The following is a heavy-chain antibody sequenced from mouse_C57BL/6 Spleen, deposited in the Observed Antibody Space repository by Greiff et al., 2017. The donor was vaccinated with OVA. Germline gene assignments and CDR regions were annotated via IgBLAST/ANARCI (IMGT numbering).Heavy chain of an antibody. CDR3: ARPYSNYGAWFAY. D-gene: IGHD2-5*01. CDR2: INPNNGGT. V-gene: IGHV1-18*01. Sequence: EVQLQQSGPELVKPGASVKIPCKASGYTFTDYNMDWVKQSHGKSLEWIGDINPNNGGTIYNQKFKGKATLTVDKSSSTAYMELRSLTSEDTAVYYCARPYSNYGAWFAYWGQGTLVTVSA. CDR1: GYTFTDYN. J-gene: IGHJ3*01.